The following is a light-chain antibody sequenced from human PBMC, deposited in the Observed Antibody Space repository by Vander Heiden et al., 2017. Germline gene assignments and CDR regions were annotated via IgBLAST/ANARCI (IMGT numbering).Light chain of an antibody. Sequence: QSVLTQSPSASVTPGQRVTISSSGSSSNIGSKYVYWYQQLPGTDPKLLIYTDNQRPSGVPDRISGSRSGTSASLAISGLRSEDEADYYCASWDDSLSGFYVFGTGTEVTVL. CDR3: ASWDDSLSGFYV. J-gene: IGLJ1*01. V-gene: IGLV1-47*02. CDR2: TDN. CDR1: SSNIGSKY.